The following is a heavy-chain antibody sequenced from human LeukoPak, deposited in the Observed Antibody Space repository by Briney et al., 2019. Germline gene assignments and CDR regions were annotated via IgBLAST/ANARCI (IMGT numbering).Heavy chain of an antibody. CDR2: INSDGSST. V-gene: IGHV3-74*01. CDR3: ASHFDWRN. J-gene: IGHJ4*02. CDR1: GFAFSTYW. D-gene: IGHD3-9*01. Sequence: GGSLRLSCAASGFAFSTYWMHWVRQAPGKGLAWVSRINSDGSSTTYADSVKGRFTISRDNAENTLYLQMNSLRAEDTAVYYCASHFDWRNWGQGTLVTVSS.